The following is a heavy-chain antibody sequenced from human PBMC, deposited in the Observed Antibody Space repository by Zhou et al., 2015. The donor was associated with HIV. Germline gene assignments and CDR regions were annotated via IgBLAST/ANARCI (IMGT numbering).Heavy chain of an antibody. CDR2: IIPIFGTA. D-gene: IGHD3-3*01. V-gene: IGHV1-69*12. CDR3: ARAEGITIFGVVSGAWGNYYGMDV. Sequence: QVQLVQSGAEVKKPGSSVKVSCKASGGTFSSYAISWVRQAPGQGLEWMGGIIPIFGTANYAQKFQGRVTITADESTSTAYMELSSLRSEDTAVYYCARAEGITIFGVVSGAWGNYYGMDVWGQGTTVTVSS. CDR1: GGTFSSYA. J-gene: IGHJ6*02.